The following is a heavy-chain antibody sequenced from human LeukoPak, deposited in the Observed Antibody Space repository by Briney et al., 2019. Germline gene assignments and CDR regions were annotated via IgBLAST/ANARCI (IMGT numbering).Heavy chain of an antibody. Sequence: TSVKVSCKASGFTFTNSATQWVRQARGQRLAWIGWIVVGSGNTNYAQKFQERVTITRDMSTSTAYMELSSLRSEDTAVYYCAADPHRTYYYDSSGYYPPRTAGFDLWGQGTLVTVSS. J-gene: IGHJ5*02. CDR1: GFTFTNSA. D-gene: IGHD3-22*01. V-gene: IGHV1-58*02. CDR2: IVVGSGNT. CDR3: AADPHRTYYYDSSGYYPPRTAGFDL.